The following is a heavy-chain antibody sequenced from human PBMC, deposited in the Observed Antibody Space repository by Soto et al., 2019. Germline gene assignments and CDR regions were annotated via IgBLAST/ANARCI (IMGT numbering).Heavy chain of an antibody. J-gene: IGHJ6*02. CDR3: ARGKNYYDMPYGMDV. Sequence: SETLSLTCAVYGGSLIGYYWCWIRQPPGQGLERIGEINHSGSTNYNPSLKSRVTISVDTSKNQFSLKLSSVTAADTAVYYCARGKNYYDMPYGMDVWGQGTTVTVSS. V-gene: IGHV4-34*01. CDR2: INHSGST. CDR1: GGSLIGYY. D-gene: IGHD3-3*01.